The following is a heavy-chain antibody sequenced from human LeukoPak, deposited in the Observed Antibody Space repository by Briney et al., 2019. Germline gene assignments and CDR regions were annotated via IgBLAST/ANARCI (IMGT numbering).Heavy chain of an antibody. CDR3: ARSFHYYYDTSGFWGY. D-gene: IGHD3-22*01. CDR1: GGSISSSSYY. CDR2: IYYSGST. J-gene: IGHJ4*02. Sequence: TSETLSLTCTVSGGSISSSSYYWGWIRQPPGKGLEWIGSIYYSGSTYYNPSLKSRVTISVDTSKNQFSLKLSSVTAADTAVYYCARSFHYYYDTSGFWGYWGQGTLVTVSS. V-gene: IGHV4-39*07.